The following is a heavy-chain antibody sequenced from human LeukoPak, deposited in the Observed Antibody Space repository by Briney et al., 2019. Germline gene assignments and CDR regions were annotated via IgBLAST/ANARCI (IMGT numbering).Heavy chain of an antibody. V-gene: IGHV4-61*02. Sequence: KPSETLSVTCTVSGVSISSGSYYWSWIRQPAGKGLEWIGRIYTSGSTNYNPSLKSRVTISVDTSKNQFSLKLSSVTAADTAVYYCARETTVTPHYYMDVWGKGTTVTVSS. CDR2: IYTSGST. D-gene: IGHD4-17*01. CDR1: GVSISSGSYY. J-gene: IGHJ6*03. CDR3: ARETTVTPHYYMDV.